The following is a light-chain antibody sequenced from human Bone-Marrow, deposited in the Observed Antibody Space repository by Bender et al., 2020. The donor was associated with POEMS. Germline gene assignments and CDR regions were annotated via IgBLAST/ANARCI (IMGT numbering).Light chain of an antibody. CDR3: AAWEDSLNGWV. Sequence: QSVVTQPPSTSGPPGQTVVISCSGSRSNTGINNVNWYQHVPGTAPKLLIYRNDQRPSGVPDRFSGSKSGTSASLAISGLQSEDEADYYCAAWEDSLNGWVFGGGTKLTVL. J-gene: IGLJ3*02. CDR1: RSNTGINN. CDR2: RND. V-gene: IGLV1-44*01.